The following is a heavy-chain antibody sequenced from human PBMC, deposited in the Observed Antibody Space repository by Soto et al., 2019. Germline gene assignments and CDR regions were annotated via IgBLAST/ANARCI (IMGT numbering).Heavy chain of an antibody. D-gene: IGHD1-26*01. Sequence: ASVKVSCKSSGYTFTSYGISWVRQAPGQGLEWMGWISAYNGNTNYAQKLQGRVTMTTDTSTSTAYMELRSLRSDDTAVYYCARAELNDNWFDPWGQGTLVTVSS. CDR2: ISAYNGNT. J-gene: IGHJ5*02. V-gene: IGHV1-18*04. CDR3: ARAELNDNWFDP. CDR1: GYTFTSYG.